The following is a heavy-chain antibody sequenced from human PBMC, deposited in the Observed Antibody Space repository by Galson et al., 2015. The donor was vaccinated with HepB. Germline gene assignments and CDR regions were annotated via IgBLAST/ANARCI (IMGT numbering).Heavy chain of an antibody. Sequence: SLRLSCAASGFTFRSYHMNWVRQAPGKGLQWVSYISSSGNITYYADSVKGRFTISRDNAKDSLYLQMNSLRDEDTAVYYCTRGGGDWRGFDYWGQGTQVTVSS. J-gene: IGHJ4*02. CDR2: ISSSGNIT. CDR1: GFTFRSYH. CDR3: TRGGGDWRGFDY. V-gene: IGHV3-48*02. D-gene: IGHD2-21*02.